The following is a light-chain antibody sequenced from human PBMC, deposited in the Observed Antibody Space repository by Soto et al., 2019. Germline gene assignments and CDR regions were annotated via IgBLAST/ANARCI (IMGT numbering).Light chain of an antibody. CDR2: GAS. CDR1: HGIRNY. J-gene: IGKJ1*01. Sequence: DIQMTQSPSSLSASVGDRVTITCRASHGIRNYLAWYQQKPGKVPQLLIYGASTLQSGVPSRFSGSGSGTDLTLTISSLLPEDVATYYCQKYDSAPRTFGQGTKVDIK. CDR3: QKYDSAPRT. V-gene: IGKV1-27*01.